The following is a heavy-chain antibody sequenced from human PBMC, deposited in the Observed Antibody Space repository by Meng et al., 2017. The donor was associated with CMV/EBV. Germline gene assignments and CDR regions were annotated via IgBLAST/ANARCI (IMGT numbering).Heavy chain of an antibody. CDR2: IRYDGSNK. V-gene: IGHV3-30*02. CDR3: ATWPYSSSYYYYGMDV. D-gene: IGHD6-6*01. CDR1: GFTFSSYG. Sequence: GESLKISCAACGFTFSSYGMHWVRQAPGKGLEWVAFIRYDGSNKYYADSVKGRFTISRDNSKNTLYLQMNSLRAEDTAVYYCATWPYSSSYYYYGMDVWGQGTTVTVSS. J-gene: IGHJ6*02.